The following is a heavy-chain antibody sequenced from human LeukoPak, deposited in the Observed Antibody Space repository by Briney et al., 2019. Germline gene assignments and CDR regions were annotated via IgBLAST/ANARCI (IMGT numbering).Heavy chain of an antibody. CDR3: ARTTATSQYGSGYFDN. J-gene: IGHJ4*02. D-gene: IGHD3-10*01. Sequence: PSETLSLTCSVSGGSICSSNYYRRWIRQPPGKVLERIGNMYYSGNTYSNQSLKSRVTISVDTTKNQFSLKLSSVTAADTAVYYCARTTATSQYGSGYFDNWGQGTLVTVSS. CDR1: GGSICSSNYY. CDR2: MYYSGNT. V-gene: IGHV4-39*01.